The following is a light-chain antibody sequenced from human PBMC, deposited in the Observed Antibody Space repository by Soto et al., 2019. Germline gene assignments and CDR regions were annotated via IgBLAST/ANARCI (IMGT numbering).Light chain of an antibody. CDR2: GAS. V-gene: IGKV3-20*01. Sequence: EIVLTQSPGTLSLSPGEKATLSCRDSQSVSSSYLAWYQQKPGQAPRLLIYGASSRATGIPDRFSGSGSRTVFSLPFCRLVPEDFSVYYCQQYGSSPRTFGQGTKVDIK. J-gene: IGKJ1*01. CDR1: QSVSSSY. CDR3: QQYGSSPRT.